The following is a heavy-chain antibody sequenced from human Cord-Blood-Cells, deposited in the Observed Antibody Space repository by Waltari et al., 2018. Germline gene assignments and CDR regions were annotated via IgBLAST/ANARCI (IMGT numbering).Heavy chain of an antibody. CDR2: INHSGST. J-gene: IGHJ5*02. V-gene: IGHV4-34*01. CDR1: GGSFSGYY. Sequence: QVQLQQWGAGLLKPSETLSLTCAVHGGSFSGYYWSWIRQPPGKGLEWIGEINHSGSTNYNPALKSRVTISVDTSKNQFSLKLSSVTAADTAVYYCARGPIFGVVINWFNPWGQGTLVTVSS. CDR3: ARGPIFGVVINWFNP. D-gene: IGHD3-3*01.